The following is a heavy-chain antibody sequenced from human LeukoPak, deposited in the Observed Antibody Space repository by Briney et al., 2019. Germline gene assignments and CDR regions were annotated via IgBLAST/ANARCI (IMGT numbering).Heavy chain of an antibody. CDR2: VNSDGSST. J-gene: IGHJ4*02. CDR3: TRVFVGDEYSSSGY. V-gene: IGHV3-74*01. Sequence: GGSLRLSCAASGFTFSRYYMHWVRQAPGKGLVWVSRVNSDGSSTTYADSVKGRFTISRDNAKNTLYLQMNSLKVEDTAVYYCTRVFVGDEYSSSGYWGQGTLVTVSS. D-gene: IGHD6-13*01. CDR1: GFTFSRYY.